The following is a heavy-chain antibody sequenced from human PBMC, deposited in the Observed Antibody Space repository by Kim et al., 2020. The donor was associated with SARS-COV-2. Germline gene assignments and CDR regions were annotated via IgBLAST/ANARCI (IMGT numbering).Heavy chain of an antibody. CDR3: ARDIVVGENGDY. D-gene: IGHD3-16*02. Sequence: GGSLRLSCAASGFTFSSYSMNWVRQAPGKGLEWVSSISSSSSYIYYADSVKGRFTISRDNAKNSLYLQMNSLRAEDTAVYYCARDIVVGENGDYWGQGTLVTVSS. V-gene: IGHV3-21*01. J-gene: IGHJ4*02. CDR2: ISSSSSYI. CDR1: GFTFSSYS.